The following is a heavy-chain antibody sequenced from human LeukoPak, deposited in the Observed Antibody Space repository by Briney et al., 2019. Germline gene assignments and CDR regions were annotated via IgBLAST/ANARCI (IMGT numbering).Heavy chain of an antibody. CDR2: IYSGGST. CDR1: GFTVSSNY. CDR3: ARCSSVRGAMGFDY. V-gene: IGHV3-53*01. D-gene: IGHD3-10*01. Sequence: GGSLRLSCAASGFTVSSNYMSWVRQAPGKGLEWVSVIYSGGSTYYADSVKGRFTISRDNSKNTLYLQMNSLRAEDTAVYYCARCSSVRGAMGFDYWGQGTLVTVSS. J-gene: IGHJ4*02.